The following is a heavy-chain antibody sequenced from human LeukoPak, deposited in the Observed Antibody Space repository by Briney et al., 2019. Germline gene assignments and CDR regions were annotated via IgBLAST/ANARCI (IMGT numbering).Heavy chain of an antibody. J-gene: IGHJ6*02. CDR2: ISAYNVNT. CDR3: ARDPGYSSSWSKVTRYYYYGMDV. Sequence: ASVKVSCKASGYTFTSYVISWVRQAPGQGLEWMGWISAYNVNTNYAQKLQGRVTITTDTSTSTAYMELRSLRSDDTAVYYCARDPGYSSSWSKVTRYYYYGMDVWGQGTTVTVSS. D-gene: IGHD6-13*01. V-gene: IGHV1-18*01. CDR1: GYTFTSYV.